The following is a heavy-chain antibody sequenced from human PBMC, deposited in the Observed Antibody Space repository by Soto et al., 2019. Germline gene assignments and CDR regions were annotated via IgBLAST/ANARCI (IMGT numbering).Heavy chain of an antibody. J-gene: IGHJ4*02. CDR2: ITSGGVT. Sequence: EVQLLESGGGLVQPGGSLRLSCAASRFSFSSYAMSWVRQAPGKGLEWVSTITSGGVTYYADSVKGRFTISRDNSKIILYLQMNSLRAEDTAVYYCAKYDSGHSHFEFWGQGTLVTVSS. CDR1: RFSFSSYA. V-gene: IGHV3-23*01. D-gene: IGHD6-25*01. CDR3: AKYDSGHSHFEF.